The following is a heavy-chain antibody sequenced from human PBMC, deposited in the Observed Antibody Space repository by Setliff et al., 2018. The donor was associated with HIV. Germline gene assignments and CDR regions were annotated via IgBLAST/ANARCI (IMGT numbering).Heavy chain of an antibody. V-gene: IGHV3-9*01. Sequence: SGGSLRLSCEASGFIFDDYAMHWVRQAPGKGLEWVSSISYNSGGIDYADSVKGRFSLSGDYSKNTVSLQMNSLRADDTAVYYCAVFGVVSYYYMDVWGKGTTVTVSS. CDR3: AVFGVVSYYYMDV. J-gene: IGHJ6*03. CDR2: ISYNSGGI. D-gene: IGHD3-3*01. CDR1: GFIFDDYA.